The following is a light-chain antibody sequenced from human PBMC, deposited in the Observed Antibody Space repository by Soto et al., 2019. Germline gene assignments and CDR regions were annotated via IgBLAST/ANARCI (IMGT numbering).Light chain of an antibody. CDR2: DAS. Sequence: EIVLTHSPATLSLSPCGRATLSFRANQSVDSFLAWYQQRPGQPPRLLIFDASSRAAGVPARFAGRGSGTDFTLTISSLEPEDFAVYYCQQRRSWITFGQGTRLEIK. V-gene: IGKV3-11*01. CDR3: QQRRSWIT. CDR1: QSVDSF. J-gene: IGKJ5*01.